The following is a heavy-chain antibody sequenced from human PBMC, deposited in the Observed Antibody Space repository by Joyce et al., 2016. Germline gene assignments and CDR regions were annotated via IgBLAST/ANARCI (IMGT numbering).Heavy chain of an antibody. CDR3: ARSQWLAPLMY. CDR2: INNSGVT. CDR1: GGPGRGFF. Sequence: QVQLQKWGAGLLKPSETLSLTCAVSGGPGRGFFWTWVRQPPGKGPECIGDINNSGVTNYNPSIKTRVTFSVDTSKNQFSLKLTSLSAADTAVYYCARSQWLAPLMYWGQGTPVTVSS. V-gene: IGHV4-34*01. D-gene: IGHD6-19*01. J-gene: IGHJ4*02.